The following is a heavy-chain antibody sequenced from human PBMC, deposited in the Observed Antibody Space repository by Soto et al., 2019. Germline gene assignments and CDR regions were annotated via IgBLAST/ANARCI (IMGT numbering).Heavy chain of an antibody. Sequence: QVQLVQSGAEVKKPGASVKVSCKASGYTFSSHGMHWVRQAPGQRLEWKGWINAGNGNTKYSQKFQGRVTITGDTSASTAYMELSSLRSEDTAEYYCARSYYGSDTYFSFDYWGQGSLVTFSS. CDR2: INAGNGNT. CDR1: GYTFSSHG. D-gene: IGHD3-16*01. CDR3: ARSYYGSDTYFSFDY. V-gene: IGHV1-3*01. J-gene: IGHJ4*02.